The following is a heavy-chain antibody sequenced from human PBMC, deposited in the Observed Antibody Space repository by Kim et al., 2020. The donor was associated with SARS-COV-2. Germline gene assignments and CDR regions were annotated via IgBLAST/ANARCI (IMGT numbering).Heavy chain of an antibody. CDR1: GFTFGGSA. CDR2: IRSKANGGTT. Sequence: GGSLRLSCTASGFTFGGSAMSWFRQAPGKGLEWVGFIRSKANGGTTVYAASVKVRFTIKRDDSKSIGYLQMNRLKSEDTAVYYCTAGYYCGRRRTVDYWGQGTLVTVSS. D-gene: IGHD3-10*01. J-gene: IGHJ4*02. V-gene: IGHV3-49*03. CDR3: TAGYYCGRRRTVDY.